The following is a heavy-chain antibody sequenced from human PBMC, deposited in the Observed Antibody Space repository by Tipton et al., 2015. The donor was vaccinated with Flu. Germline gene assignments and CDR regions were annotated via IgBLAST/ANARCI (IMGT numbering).Heavy chain of an antibody. CDR3: ARMVVGYCSSTTCYGRFDY. CDR2: ISAYNGNT. J-gene: IGHJ4*02. D-gene: IGHD2-2*01. CDR1: GYTFTSYD. V-gene: IGHV1-18*04. Sequence: QSGAEVKKPGASVKVSCKASGYTFTSYDINWVRQAPGQGLEWMGWISAYNGNTKSAQKLQGRVTMTTDTSTSTAYMELRSLRSDDTAVYYCARMVVGYCSSTTCYGRFDYWGQGTLVTVSS.